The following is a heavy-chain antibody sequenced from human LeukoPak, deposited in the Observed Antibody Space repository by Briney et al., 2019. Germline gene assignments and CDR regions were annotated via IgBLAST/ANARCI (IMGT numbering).Heavy chain of an antibody. J-gene: IGHJ4*02. CDR3: ARFAGYSSGWFGAGGYYFDY. V-gene: IGHV3-7*01. Sequence: PRGSLRLSCVASGFTFSSYWMSWVRQAPGKGLEWVANIKQDGSEKYYVDSVKGRFTISRDNAKNSLYLQMNSLRAEDTAVYYCARFAGYSSGWFGAGGYYFDYWGQGTLVTVSS. CDR1: GFTFSSYW. CDR2: IKQDGSEK. D-gene: IGHD6-19*01.